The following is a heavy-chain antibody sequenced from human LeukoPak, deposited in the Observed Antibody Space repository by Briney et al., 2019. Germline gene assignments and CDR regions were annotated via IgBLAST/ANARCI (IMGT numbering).Heavy chain of an antibody. D-gene: IGHD3-3*01. CDR1: GGSFSGYY. CDR2: INHSGST. CDR3: ARGLGYYDFSY. Sequence: PSETLSLTCAVYGGSFSGYYWSWIRQPPGKGLEWIGEINHSGSTNYNPSLKSRVTISVDTSKNQFSLKLSSVTAADTAVYYCARGLGYYDFSYWGQGTLVTVSS. V-gene: IGHV4-34*01. J-gene: IGHJ4*02.